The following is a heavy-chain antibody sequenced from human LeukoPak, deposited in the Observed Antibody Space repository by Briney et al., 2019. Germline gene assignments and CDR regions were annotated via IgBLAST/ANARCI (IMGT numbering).Heavy chain of an antibody. D-gene: IGHD2-21*02. CDR1: GFTFSSYW. V-gene: IGHV3-74*01. CDR3: ARVRGDPNRGAQIDY. Sequence: AGGSLRLSCAASGFTFSSYWMNWVRQAPGKGLVWVSRIASDGSSTTYADSVKGQFSISRDNAKNTLYLQMNSLRVEDTAVYYCARVRGDPNRGAQIDYWGQGTLVTVSS. J-gene: IGHJ4*02. CDR2: IASDGSST.